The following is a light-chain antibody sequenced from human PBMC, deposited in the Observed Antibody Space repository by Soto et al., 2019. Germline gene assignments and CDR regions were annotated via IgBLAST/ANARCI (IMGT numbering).Light chain of an antibody. J-gene: IGLJ1*01. CDR3: QSYDSTMSARYV. CDR1: RSDIGAGFD. V-gene: IGLV1-40*01. CDR2: GNT. Sequence: QSVLTLPPSVSGAPGQSVTISCTGSRSDIGAGFDVHWYQQLPGAAPKLLIFGNTNRPSGVPDRFSGYKSGTSASLAITGIQAEDEGDYYCQSYDSTMSARYVFGTGTKVTVL.